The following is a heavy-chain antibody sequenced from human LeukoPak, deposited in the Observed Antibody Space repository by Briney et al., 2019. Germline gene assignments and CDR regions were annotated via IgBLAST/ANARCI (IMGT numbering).Heavy chain of an antibody. V-gene: IGHV3-48*04. CDR3: ARDPGITIFGVAEYYFDY. Sequence: GGSLRLSCAASGFTFSSYSMNWVRQAPGKGLEWVSYISSSSSTIYYAGSVKGRFTISRDNAKNSLYLQMNSLRAEDTAVYYCARDPGITIFGVAEYYFDYWGQGTLVTVSS. J-gene: IGHJ4*02. CDR1: GFTFSSYS. CDR2: ISSSSSTI. D-gene: IGHD3-3*01.